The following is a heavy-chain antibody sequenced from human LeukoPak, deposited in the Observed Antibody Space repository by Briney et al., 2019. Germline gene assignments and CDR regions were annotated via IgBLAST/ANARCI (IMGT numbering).Heavy chain of an antibody. CDR3: ARGPPTYYYDSSGRGDY. V-gene: IGHV3-48*02. D-gene: IGHD3-22*01. Sequence: GGSLRLSCAASGFTFSSYSMNWVRQAPGKGLEWVSYISSSSSTIYYADSVKGRFTISRDNAKNSLYLQMNSLRDEDTAVYYCARGPPTYYYDSSGRGDYRGQGTLVTVSS. CDR1: GFTFSSYS. CDR2: ISSSSSTI. J-gene: IGHJ4*02.